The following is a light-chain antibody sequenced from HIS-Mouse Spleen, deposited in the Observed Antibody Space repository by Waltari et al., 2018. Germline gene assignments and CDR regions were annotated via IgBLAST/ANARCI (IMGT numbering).Light chain of an antibody. CDR2: RNN. CDR3: AAWDDSLSGYV. J-gene: IGLJ1*01. Sequence: QSVLTQPPSASGTPGQRVTIACSGSSSNIGSNYVYWYPQPPGTAPKLLIYRNNQRPSGVPDRFSGSKSGTSASLAISGLRSEDEADYYCAAWDDSLSGYVFGTGTKVTVL. CDR1: SSNIGSNY. V-gene: IGLV1-47*01.